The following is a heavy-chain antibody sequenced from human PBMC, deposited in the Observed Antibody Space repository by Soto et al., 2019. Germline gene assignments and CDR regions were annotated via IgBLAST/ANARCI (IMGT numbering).Heavy chain of an antibody. CDR2: ISHSGGT. Sequence: SETLPHNCGVSGGTIRSIDWWTWVRQPPRKGLEWIGEISHSGGTNYNPSLKSRVTMSVDKSKNHFSLKLSSVTAAATAVYYSARGTSPSESVVVVADTQAKYDPWVQGTRVTVSS. J-gene: IGHJ5*02. D-gene: IGHD2-15*01. CDR3: ARGTSPSESVVVVADTQAKYDP. V-gene: IGHV4-4*02. CDR1: GGTIRSIDW.